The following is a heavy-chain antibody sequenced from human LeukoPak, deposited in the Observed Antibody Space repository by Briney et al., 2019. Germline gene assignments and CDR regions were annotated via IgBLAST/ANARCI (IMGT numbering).Heavy chain of an antibody. CDR3: ARDRGTYCSSTSCYSKNWFDP. D-gene: IGHD2-2*01. V-gene: IGHV1-2*02. CDR1: GYTFTCYY. CDR2: INPNSGGT. Sequence: ASVKVSCKASGYTFTCYYMHWVRQAPGQGLEWMGWINPNSGGTNYAQKFQGRVTMTRDTSISTAYMELSRLRSDDTAVYYCARDRGTYCSSTSCYSKNWFDPWGQGTLVTVSS. J-gene: IGHJ5*02.